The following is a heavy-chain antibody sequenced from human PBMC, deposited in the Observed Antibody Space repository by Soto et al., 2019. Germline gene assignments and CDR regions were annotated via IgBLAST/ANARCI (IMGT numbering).Heavy chain of an antibody. CDR3: ARSSRGYSYGHGSPFGP. CDR1: GYTISRYR. V-gene: IGHV1-18*01. CDR2: ISAYNGNT. Sequence: APLKGYWKASGYTISRYRISWVRQANEQGLEWMGWISAYNGNTNYAQKLQGRVTMTTDTSTSTAYMELRSLRSDDTAVYYCARSSRGYSYGHGSPFGPWGQGTLVTVSS. D-gene: IGHD5-18*01. J-gene: IGHJ5*02.